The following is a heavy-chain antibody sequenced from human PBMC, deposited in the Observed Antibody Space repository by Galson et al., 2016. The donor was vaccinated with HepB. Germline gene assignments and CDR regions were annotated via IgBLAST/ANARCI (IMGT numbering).Heavy chain of an antibody. CDR2: IIYDGSNK. D-gene: IGHD5-12*01. CDR3: ARSDIVAYFDY. J-gene: IGHJ4*02. CDR1: GFTFNRFA. Sequence: SLRLSCAASGFTFNRFAVHWVRQAPGKGLEWVAVIIYDGSNKYYADSVKGRFTISRDNSKNMVYLQMNSLRAEDTAVYYCARSDIVAYFDYWGQGTLVTISS. V-gene: IGHV3-30-3*01.